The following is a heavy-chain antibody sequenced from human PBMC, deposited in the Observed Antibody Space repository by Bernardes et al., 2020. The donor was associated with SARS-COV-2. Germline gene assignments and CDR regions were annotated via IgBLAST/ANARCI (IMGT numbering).Heavy chain of an antibody. D-gene: IGHD3-10*01. CDR1: GFIFSNAW. CDR3: TTDFFYYPSN. Sequence: VGSLRLSCAVSGFIFSNAWMSWVRQAPGKGLEWVGRIKNKVDGGTTDYAAPVKGRFTISRDDSKNMLYLQMSSLKTEDTAVYYCTTDFFYYPSNWGQGTLVTVSS. CDR2: IKNKVDGGTT. V-gene: IGHV3-15*01. J-gene: IGHJ4*02.